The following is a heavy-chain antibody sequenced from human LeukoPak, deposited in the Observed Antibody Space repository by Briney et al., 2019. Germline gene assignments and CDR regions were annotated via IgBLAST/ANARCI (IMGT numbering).Heavy chain of an antibody. J-gene: IGHJ6*03. CDR1: GGSISSGGYY. V-gene: IGHV4-39*07. Sequence: SETLSLTCTVSGGSISSGGYYWSWIRQPPGKGLEWIGEINHSGSTNYNPSLKSRVTISVDTSKNQFSLKLSSVTAADTAVYYCARRRNRRDLGYYYMDVWGKGTTVTVSS. D-gene: IGHD5-24*01. CDR3: ARRRNRRDLGYYYMDV. CDR2: INHSGST.